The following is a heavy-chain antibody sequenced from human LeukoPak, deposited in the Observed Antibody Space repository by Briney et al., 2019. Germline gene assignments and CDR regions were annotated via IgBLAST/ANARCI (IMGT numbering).Heavy chain of an antibody. CDR3: ATKKGHYFDS. Sequence: GGSLRLSCAASGFTFSTYCMHWVRQAPGKGLEWVAFIRYDGTNEYYADSVKGRFTISRDNSKNTLYLQMNSLRAEDTAVYYCATKKGHYFDSWGQGTLVTVSS. CDR2: IRYDGTNE. CDR1: GFTFSTYC. J-gene: IGHJ4*02. V-gene: IGHV3-30*02.